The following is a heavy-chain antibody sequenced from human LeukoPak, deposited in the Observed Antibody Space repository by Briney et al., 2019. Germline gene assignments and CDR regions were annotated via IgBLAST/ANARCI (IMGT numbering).Heavy chain of an antibody. CDR1: GGSISSSNW. V-gene: IGHV4-4*02. D-gene: IGHD5-18*01. Sequence: ASGTLSLTCAVSGGSISSSNWWSWVRQPPGKGLEWIGEIYHSGSTNYNPSLKSRVTISVDKSKNQFSLKLSSVTAADTAVYHCASAQGPHSYGRVDYWGQGTLVTVSS. CDR2: IYHSGST. J-gene: IGHJ4*02. CDR3: ASAQGPHSYGRVDY.